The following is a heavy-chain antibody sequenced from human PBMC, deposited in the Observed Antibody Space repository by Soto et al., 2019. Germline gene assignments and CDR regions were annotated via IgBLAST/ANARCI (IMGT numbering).Heavy chain of an antibody. D-gene: IGHD2-15*01. J-gene: IGHJ6*02. Sequence: QVQLVQSGDEVRKPGSSVKVSCKASGYIFVNYGIAWVRQAPGQGLECMGWISRYSGNTHYASKVQGRLTMTTDTSPGTAYRDLGSLPTGAAAVCACGGVGSCFSPTPLDVWREGTRVIVSS. CDR1: GYIFVNYG. CDR2: ISRYSGNT. CDR3: GGVGSCFSPTPLDV. V-gene: IGHV1-18*01.